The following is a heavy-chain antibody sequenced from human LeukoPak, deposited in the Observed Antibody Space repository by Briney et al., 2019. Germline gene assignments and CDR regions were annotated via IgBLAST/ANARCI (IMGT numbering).Heavy chain of an antibody. CDR3: GWADQGHPFNN. Sequence: SQTLSLTCTVSGGSISSGDYYWSWIRQPPGKGLEWIGYIYYSGSTYYNPSLKSRVTISVDTSKNQFSLKLSSVTAADTAVYYLGWADQGHPFNNGGRGTRSTVS. CDR2: IYYSGST. CDR1: GGSISSGDYY. J-gene: IGHJ4*02. D-gene: IGHD1-26*01. V-gene: IGHV4-30-4*01.